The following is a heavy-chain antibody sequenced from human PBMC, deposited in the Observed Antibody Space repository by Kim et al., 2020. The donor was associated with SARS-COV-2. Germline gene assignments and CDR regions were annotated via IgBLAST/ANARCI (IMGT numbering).Heavy chain of an antibody. Sequence: ADSGKGRFTISRDNSKNTLYLQMNSLRAEDTAVYYCAKGNYYDSSGLFDYWGQGTLVTVSS. J-gene: IGHJ4*02. D-gene: IGHD3-22*01. CDR3: AKGNYYDSSGLFDY. V-gene: IGHV3-23*01.